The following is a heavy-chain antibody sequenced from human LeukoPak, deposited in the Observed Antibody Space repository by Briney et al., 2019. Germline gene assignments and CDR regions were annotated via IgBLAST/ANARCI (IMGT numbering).Heavy chain of an antibody. CDR1: GFTFSNYA. V-gene: IGHV3-23*01. J-gene: IGHJ4*02. CDR2: ITDRGSDT. Sequence: AGGSLRLSCAASGFTFSNYAMTWVRQAPGKGLEWVSSITDRGSDTYYADSVKGQFTISRDNSKNTLYLQMNSLRVEDTAVYFCVRHDSYIPFWGQGTLVTVSS. CDR3: VRHDSYIPF. D-gene: IGHD5-18*01.